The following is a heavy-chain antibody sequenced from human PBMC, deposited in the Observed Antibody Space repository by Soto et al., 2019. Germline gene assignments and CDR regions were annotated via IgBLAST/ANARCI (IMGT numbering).Heavy chain of an antibody. Sequence: QVQLVESGGGVVQPGRSLRLSCAASGFTFSSYGMHWVRQAPGKGLEWVAVIWYDGSNKYYADSVKGRFTISRDNSKNTLYLQMNSLRAEDTAVYYCARYLKRVAAQWSDAFDIWGQGTMVTVSS. D-gene: IGHD6-19*01. CDR3: ARYLKRVAAQWSDAFDI. V-gene: IGHV3-33*01. J-gene: IGHJ3*02. CDR1: GFTFSSYG. CDR2: IWYDGSNK.